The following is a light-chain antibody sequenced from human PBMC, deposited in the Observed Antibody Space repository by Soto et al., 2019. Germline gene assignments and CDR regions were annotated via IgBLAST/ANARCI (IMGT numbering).Light chain of an antibody. CDR3: QQYDNRPPWT. CDR1: ESVSSS. CDR2: AAS. V-gene: IGKV3-15*01. J-gene: IGKJ1*01. Sequence: EIVMTQSPATLSVSPGERATLSCRASESVSSSVAWYQQKPGQAPRLLIYAASTRATDIPARFSGSRSGTEFTLTISSLQSEDFAIYYCQQYDNRPPWTFGQGTKVDIK.